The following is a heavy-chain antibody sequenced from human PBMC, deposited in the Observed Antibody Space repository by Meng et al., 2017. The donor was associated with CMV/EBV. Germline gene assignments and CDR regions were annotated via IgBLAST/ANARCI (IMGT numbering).Heavy chain of an antibody. J-gene: IGHJ4*02. Sequence: GSISSGGYYWSWIRQHPGKGLEWIEYIYYSGSTYYNPSLKSRVTISVDTSKNQFSLKLSSVTAADTAVYYCAREGIVVVPASRYFDYWGQGTLVTVSS. D-gene: IGHD2-2*01. CDR1: GSISSGGYY. CDR3: AREGIVVVPASRYFDY. V-gene: IGHV4-31*02. CDR2: IYYSGST.